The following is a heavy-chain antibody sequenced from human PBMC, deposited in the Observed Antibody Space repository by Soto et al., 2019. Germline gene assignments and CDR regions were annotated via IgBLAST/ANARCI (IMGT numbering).Heavy chain of an antibody. CDR2: IWYDGSNK. J-gene: IGHJ4*02. D-gene: IGHD2-2*01. CDR3: ASRSPALDY. Sequence: QVHLVESGGGVVQPGRSLRLSCAASGFTFSSYGMHWVRQAPGKGLEWVAVIWYDGSNKYYADSVKGRLTISRDNSKNTLYLQMNSLRAEDTAVYYCASRSPALDYWGQGTLVTVSS. V-gene: IGHV3-33*01. CDR1: GFTFSSYG.